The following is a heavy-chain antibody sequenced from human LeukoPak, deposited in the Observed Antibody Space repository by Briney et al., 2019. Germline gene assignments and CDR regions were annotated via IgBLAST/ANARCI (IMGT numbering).Heavy chain of an antibody. Sequence: ASVKVPCKASGYTFTSYDINWVRQATGQGLEWMGWMNPDSGNTGYAQNFQGRVTMTSNTSISTAYMELSSLRSEDTAVYYCARGFGFSRAFDYWGQGTLVTVSS. CDR3: ARGFGFSRAFDY. CDR2: MNPDSGNT. V-gene: IGHV1-8*01. D-gene: IGHD3-3*01. CDR1: GYTFTSYD. J-gene: IGHJ4*02.